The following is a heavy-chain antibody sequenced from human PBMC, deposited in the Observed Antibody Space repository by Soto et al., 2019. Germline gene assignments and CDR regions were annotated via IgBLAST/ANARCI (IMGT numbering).Heavy chain of an antibody. V-gene: IGHV1-2*04. CDR3: ARGDSGYSGVGYYYYAMAV. CDR2: INPSNGGT. D-gene: IGHD5-12*01. J-gene: IGHJ6*02. Sequence: ASVKVSCKASGYTFIGYYIHWVRQAPGQGLEWMGWINPSNGGTNYAQKFQDWVTMTWDTSISTAYMELSSLRSDDTAVYYCARGDSGYSGVGYYYYAMAVWGQ. CDR1: GYTFIGYY.